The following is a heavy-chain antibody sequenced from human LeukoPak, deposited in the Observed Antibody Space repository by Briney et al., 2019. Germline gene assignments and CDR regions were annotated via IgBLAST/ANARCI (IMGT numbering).Heavy chain of an antibody. CDR1: GFSLSSYN. CDR3: AGRGSGSYLDY. D-gene: IGHD3-10*01. J-gene: IGHJ4*02. V-gene: IGHV3-48*01. Sequence: GGSLRLSCAASGFSLSSYNMNWFRQAPGKGLEWVSYISTSSSTIYYTDSVKGRFTISRDNAKNSLYLQMNSLRAEDTAVYYCAGRGSGSYLDYWGQGTLVTVSS. CDR2: ISTSSSTI.